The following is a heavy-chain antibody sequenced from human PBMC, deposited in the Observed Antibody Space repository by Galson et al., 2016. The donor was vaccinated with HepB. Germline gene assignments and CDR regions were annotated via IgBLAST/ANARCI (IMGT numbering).Heavy chain of an antibody. Sequence: SLRLSCAASGLPLRDATMNWVRQAPGKGLEWVGRIKRDIEGATSDHAAPVKGRFTISRDDSKNTLYLQMNSLKTDDIAVYYCTTQTTGTVKDYWGQGTLVTVSS. J-gene: IGHJ4*02. D-gene: IGHD4-17*01. CDR3: TTQTTGTVKDY. CDR2: IKRDIEGATS. V-gene: IGHV3-15*01. CDR1: GLPLRDAT.